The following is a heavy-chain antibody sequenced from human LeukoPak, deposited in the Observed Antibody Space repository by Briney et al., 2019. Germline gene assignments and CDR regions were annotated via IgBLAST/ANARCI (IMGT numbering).Heavy chain of an antibody. CDR2: INPNSGGT. D-gene: IGHD3-10*01. CDR1: GYTFTGYY. V-gene: IGHV1-2*06. Sequence: GASVKVSCKASGYTFTGYYMHWVRQAPGQGLEWMGRINPNSGGTNYAQKFQGRVTMTRDTSTSTVYMELSSLRSEDTAVYYCARGRRWFGDPTGFDPWGQGTLVTVSS. J-gene: IGHJ5*02. CDR3: ARGRRWFGDPTGFDP.